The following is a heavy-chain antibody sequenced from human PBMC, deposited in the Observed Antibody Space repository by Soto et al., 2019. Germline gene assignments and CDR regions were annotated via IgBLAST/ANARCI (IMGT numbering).Heavy chain of an antibody. D-gene: IGHD2-21*01. CDR2: ISGSGSNT. V-gene: IGHV3-23*01. J-gene: IGHJ4*02. CDR1: GFTFIKYA. CDR3: ARDSVPPIDC. Sequence: EVQLLESGGGLVQPGGSLRLSCAASGFTFIKYAMTWVRQSPGKGLEWVSGISGSGSNTVYADSVKGRFTISRDNSKNTLYLQINSLRVDDTAVYYCARDSVPPIDCWGQGTLVTVSS.